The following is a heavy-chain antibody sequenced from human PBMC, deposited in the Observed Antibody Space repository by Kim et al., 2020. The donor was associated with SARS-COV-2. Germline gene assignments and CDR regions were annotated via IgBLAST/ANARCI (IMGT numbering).Heavy chain of an antibody. CDR2: IKSKTDGGTT. J-gene: IGHJ6*02. CDR3: TTDNGRRSSWYGPSYYSYGMDV. V-gene: IGHV3-15*01. Sequence: GGSLRLSCAASGFTFSNAWMSWVRQAPGKGLEWVGRIKSKTDGGTTDYAAPVKGRFTISRDDSKNTLYLQMNSLKTEDTAVYYCTTDNGRRSSWYGPSYYSYGMDVWGQGTTVTVSS. D-gene: IGHD6-13*01. CDR1: GFTFSNAW.